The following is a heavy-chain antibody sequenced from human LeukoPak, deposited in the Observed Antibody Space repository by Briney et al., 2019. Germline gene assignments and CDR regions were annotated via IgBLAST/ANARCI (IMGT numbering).Heavy chain of an antibody. CDR1: GYTFTSYA. V-gene: IGHV1-3*01. CDR2: INAGNGNT. J-gene: IGHJ4*02. CDR3: ARGGYCSSTSCYPLGY. D-gene: IGHD2-2*01. Sequence: GASVKVSCKASGYTFTSYAMHWVRQAPGQRLEWMGWINAGNGNTKYSQKFQGRVTMTTDTSTSTAYMELRSLRSDDTAVYYCARGGYCSSTSCYPLGYWGQGTLVTVSS.